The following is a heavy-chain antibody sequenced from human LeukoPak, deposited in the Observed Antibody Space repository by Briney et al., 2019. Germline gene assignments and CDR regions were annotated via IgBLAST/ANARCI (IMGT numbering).Heavy chain of an antibody. J-gene: IGHJ5*02. D-gene: IGHD4-11*01. CDR2: ISYDGSNK. V-gene: IGHV3-30-3*01. Sequence: GGSLRLSCAASGFTFSSYAMHWVRQAPGKGLEWVAVISYDGSNKYYADSVKGRFTISRDNSKNTLYLQMNSLRAEDTAVYYCARVALRPIDYSNPEFDPWGQGTLVTVSS. CDR1: GFTFSSYA. CDR3: ARVALRPIDYSNPEFDP.